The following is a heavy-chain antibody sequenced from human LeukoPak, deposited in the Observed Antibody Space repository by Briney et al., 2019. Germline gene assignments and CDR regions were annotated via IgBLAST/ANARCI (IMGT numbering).Heavy chain of an antibody. CDR2: ISSSSSYI. D-gene: IGHD2-21*01. J-gene: IGHJ3*02. V-gene: IGHV3-21*01. CDR1: GFTFSSYS. CDR3: ARVANQTFDI. Sequence: GGSLRLSCAASGFTFSSYSMNWVRQAPGKGLEWVSSISSSSSYIYYADSVKGRFTISRDNAKNSVYLQMTSLRAEDTAVYYCARVANQTFDIWGQGTMVTVSS.